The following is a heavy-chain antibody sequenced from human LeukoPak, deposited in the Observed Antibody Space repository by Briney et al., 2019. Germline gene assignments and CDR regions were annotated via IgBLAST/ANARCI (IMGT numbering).Heavy chain of an antibody. D-gene: IGHD3-22*01. J-gene: IGHJ4*02. CDR2: ISSSGSTI. V-gene: IGHV3-48*03. Sequence: PGGSLRLSCAAYGFTFSSYEMNWVRQAPGKGLEWVSYISSSGSTIYYADSVKGRFTISRDNAKNSLYLQMTSLRAEDAAIYYCAKDRVPFSGYTTSFDSWGPGTLVTVSS. CDR1: GFTFSSYE. CDR3: AKDRVPFSGYTTSFDS.